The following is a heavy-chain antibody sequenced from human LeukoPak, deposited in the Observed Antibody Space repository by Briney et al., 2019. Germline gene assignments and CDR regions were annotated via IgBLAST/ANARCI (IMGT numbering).Heavy chain of an antibody. D-gene: IGHD6-13*01. Sequence: GGSLRLSCAASGFTFSTYSMNWVRQAPGKGLEWVSSISSSSYYIYYADSVKGRFTISRDNAKNSLYLQMNSLRAEGTAVYYCAREGAAAGYYYYYYMDVWGKGTPVTVSS. V-gene: IGHV3-21*01. CDR2: ISSSSYYI. CDR3: AREGAAAGYYYYYYMDV. J-gene: IGHJ6*03. CDR1: GFTFSTYS.